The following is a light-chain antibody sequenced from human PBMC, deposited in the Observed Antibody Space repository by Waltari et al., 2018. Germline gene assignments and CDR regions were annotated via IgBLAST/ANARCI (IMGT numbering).Light chain of an antibody. CDR3: QQRRTWPLT. CDR1: QSVSNY. Sequence: DIVLTQSPATLSLSRGERATLSCWASQSVSNYLAWYQQKPGQAPRLLIYDTSNRATGIPARFSGSGFGTDFTLTITSLEPEDFAVYYCQQRRTWPLTFGGGTKVEIK. J-gene: IGKJ4*01. CDR2: DTS. V-gene: IGKV3-11*01.